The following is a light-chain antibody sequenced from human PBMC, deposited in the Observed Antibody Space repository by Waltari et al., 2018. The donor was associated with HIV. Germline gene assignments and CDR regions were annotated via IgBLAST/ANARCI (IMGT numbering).Light chain of an antibody. CDR2: AVS. Sequence: QSALTQPPSASGSPGQSVTLACTGTSSDVGGHNYLSWYQQHPGKAPTLMIYAVSKRPSGVPYRVSGSMSGNTASLTVSGLQAEDEADYYCSSYAGSTVVFGGGTKLTVL. CDR3: SSYAGSTVV. J-gene: IGLJ2*01. V-gene: IGLV2-8*01. CDR1: SSDVGGHNY.